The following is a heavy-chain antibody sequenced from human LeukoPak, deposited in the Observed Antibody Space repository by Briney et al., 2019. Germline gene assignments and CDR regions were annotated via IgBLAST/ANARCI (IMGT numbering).Heavy chain of an antibody. CDR2: IYHSGST. D-gene: IGHD6-19*01. CDR3: ARELRLALDP. Sequence: SGTLSLTCTVSGYSISSGYYWGWIRQPPGKGLEWIGSIYHSGSTYYNPSLKSRVTISVDTSKNQFSLKLSSVTAADTAVYYCARELRLALDPWGQGTLVTVSS. V-gene: IGHV4-38-2*02. J-gene: IGHJ5*02. CDR1: GYSISSGYY.